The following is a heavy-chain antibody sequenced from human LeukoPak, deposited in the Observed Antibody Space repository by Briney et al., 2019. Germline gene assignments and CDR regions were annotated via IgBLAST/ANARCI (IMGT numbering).Heavy chain of an antibody. CDR3: AKGRDYPGIATHLDY. Sequence: GGSLRLSCAASGFTFSSYGMHWVRQAPGKGLEWVAVISYDGSNKYYADSVKGRFTISRDNSKNTLYLQMNSLRAEDTAVYYCAKGRDYPGIATHLDYWGQGTLVTVSS. D-gene: IGHD6-13*01. J-gene: IGHJ4*02. V-gene: IGHV3-30*18. CDR1: GFTFSSYG. CDR2: ISYDGSNK.